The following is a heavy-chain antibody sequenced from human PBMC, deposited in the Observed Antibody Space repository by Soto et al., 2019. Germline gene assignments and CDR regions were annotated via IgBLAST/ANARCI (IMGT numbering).Heavy chain of an antibody. J-gene: IGHJ4*02. CDR3: ASCPGPTYYYDILTSPQVVFVY. Sequence: SGGSLRLSCAAHGYRLSSHAMQWVRHALGAGLEWMAVISNDGSNNHYADSVKGRFTIFRDNSESMLYLQMNSLRDEATAVYYCASCPGPTYYYDILTSPQVVFVYWGQGTLVTVS. V-gene: IGHV3-30-3*01. CDR1: GYRLSSHA. D-gene: IGHD3-9*01. CDR2: ISNDGSNN.